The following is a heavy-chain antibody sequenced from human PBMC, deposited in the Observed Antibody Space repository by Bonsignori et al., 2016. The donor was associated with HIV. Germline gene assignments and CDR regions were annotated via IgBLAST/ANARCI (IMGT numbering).Heavy chain of an antibody. Sequence: WIRQPPGKGLEWIGEINHSGSTNYNPSLKSRVTISVDTSKNQFSLKLSSVTAADTAVYYCARGRSWIQLWYYFDYWGQGTLVTVSS. J-gene: IGHJ4*02. V-gene: IGHV4-34*01. CDR3: ARGRSWIQLWYYFDY. CDR2: INHSGST. D-gene: IGHD5-18*01.